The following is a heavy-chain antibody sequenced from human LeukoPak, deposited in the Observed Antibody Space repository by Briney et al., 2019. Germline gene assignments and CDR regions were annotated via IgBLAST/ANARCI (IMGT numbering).Heavy chain of an antibody. D-gene: IGHD1-26*01. Sequence: GGSLRLSCAASGFIFSSYAMSWVRQAPGKGLEWVSAISGNGGITYYADSVKGRFTISRDNSKNTLYLQMSSLRAEDTAVYYCAKSPYSGSYNPYFDYWGQEPWSSSPQ. J-gene: IGHJ4*01. CDR1: GFIFSSYA. V-gene: IGHV3-23*01. CDR2: ISGNGGIT. CDR3: AKSPYSGSYNPYFDY.